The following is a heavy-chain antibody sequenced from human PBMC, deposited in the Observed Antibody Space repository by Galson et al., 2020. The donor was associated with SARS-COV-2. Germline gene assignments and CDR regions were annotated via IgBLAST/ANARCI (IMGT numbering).Heavy chain of an antibody. J-gene: IGHJ4*02. V-gene: IGHV3-48*03. D-gene: IGHD3-22*01. Sequence: GGSLRLSCAASGFTFSSYEMNWVRQAPGKGLEWVSYISSSGSTIYYADSVKGRFTISRDNAKNSLYLQMNSLRAEDTAVYYCARDPRGYYDSSGYYHIPYYFDYWGQGTLVTVSS. CDR2: ISSSGSTI. CDR3: ARDPRGYYDSSGYYHIPYYFDY. CDR1: GFTFSSYE.